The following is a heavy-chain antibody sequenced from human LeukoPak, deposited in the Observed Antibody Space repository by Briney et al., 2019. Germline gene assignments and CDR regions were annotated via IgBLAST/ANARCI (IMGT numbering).Heavy chain of an antibody. CDR2: VSTSGRTP. D-gene: IGHD2-2*01. CDR3: ARGAMHVFDY. V-gene: IGHV3-48*03. CDR1: GFTFSDSA. Sequence: PGGSLRLSCAASGFTFSDSAINCVPQAPGKGLEWVFYVSTSGRTPYYTDSVKGRFTLSRDTAKKSLFLQMNTLTVEDTAVYYCARGAMHVFDYWGQGTPVTVSS. J-gene: IGHJ4*02.